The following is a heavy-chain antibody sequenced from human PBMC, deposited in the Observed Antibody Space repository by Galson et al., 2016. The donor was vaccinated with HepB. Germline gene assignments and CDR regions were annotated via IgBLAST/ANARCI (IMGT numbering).Heavy chain of an antibody. V-gene: IGHV3-30*04. CDR1: GFPFSTYA. CDR3: ARARFRDWYFDL. J-gene: IGHJ2*01. CDR2: ISFDGSNN. Sequence: SLRLSCAASGFPFSTYAMSWVRQAPGKGLEWVAVISFDGSNNHYADSVKGRFTISRVNSMNTVYLQMNSLRGDDTAVYYCARARFRDWYFDLWGRGTLVTVSS.